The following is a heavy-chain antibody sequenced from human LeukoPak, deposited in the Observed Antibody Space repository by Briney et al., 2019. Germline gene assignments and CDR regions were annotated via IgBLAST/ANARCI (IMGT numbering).Heavy chain of an antibody. V-gene: IGHV3-23*01. D-gene: IGHD1-14*01. Sequence: GGSLRLSCTASGFTFSDYAMSWVRQAPGEGLEWVSSISDNGGGTYYADSVKGRFTISRDNSKNTLYLQMNSLRAEDTAVYYCARDRRDNAMGDCWGQGTLVTVSS. CDR2: ISDNGGGT. CDR3: ARDRRDNAMGDC. J-gene: IGHJ4*02. CDR1: GFTFSDYA.